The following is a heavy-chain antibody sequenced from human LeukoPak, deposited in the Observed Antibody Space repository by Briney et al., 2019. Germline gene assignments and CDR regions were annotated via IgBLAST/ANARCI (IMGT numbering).Heavy chain of an antibody. J-gene: IGHJ4*02. CDR2: VNSDGSST. D-gene: IGHD6-13*01. CDR3: AMTAVGSGLLDH. CDR1: GFTFSSSW. V-gene: IGHV3-74*01. Sequence: GGSLRLSCAVSGFTFSSSWMHWVRQAPGKGLVWVSRVNSDGSSTIYADPVKGRFTISRDNAKNTLYLQMNSLRAEDTAVYYCAMTAVGSGLLDHWGQGTLVTVSS.